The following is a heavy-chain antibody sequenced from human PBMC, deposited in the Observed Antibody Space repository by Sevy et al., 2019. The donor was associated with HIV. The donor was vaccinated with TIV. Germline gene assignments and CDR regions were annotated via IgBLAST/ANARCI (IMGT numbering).Heavy chain of an antibody. Sequence: LRLSCTVSGGSISSYYWSWIRQPPGKGLEWIGYIYYSGSTNYNPSLKSRVTISVDTSKNQFSLKLSSVTAADTAVYYCARERLGYCSGGSCYSSDYMDVWGKGTTVTVSS. CDR1: GGSISSYY. CDR3: ARERLGYCSGGSCYSSDYMDV. V-gene: IGHV4-59*01. CDR2: IYYSGST. J-gene: IGHJ6*03. D-gene: IGHD2-15*01.